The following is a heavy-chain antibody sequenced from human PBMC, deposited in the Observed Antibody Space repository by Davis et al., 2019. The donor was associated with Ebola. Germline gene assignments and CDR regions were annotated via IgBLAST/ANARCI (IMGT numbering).Heavy chain of an antibody. J-gene: IGHJ2*01. CDR1: GYRFTTYW. CDR3: ARRVVTAIWYFDL. V-gene: IGHV5-51*01. CDR2: IYSGDSDT. D-gene: IGHD2-21*02. Sequence: GESLKISCKGSGYRFTTYWIAWVRQMPGKGLEWMGIIYSGDSDTRYRPSFEGQVTISVDRSINTAYLQWSSLKASDSAMYYCARRVVTAIWYFDLWGRGTLVTVSS.